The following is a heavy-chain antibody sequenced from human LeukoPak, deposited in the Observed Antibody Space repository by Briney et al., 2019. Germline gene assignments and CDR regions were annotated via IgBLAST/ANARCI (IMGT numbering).Heavy chain of an antibody. D-gene: IGHD6-13*01. CDR1: GFTFSSYA. Sequence: TGGSLRLSCAASGFTFSSYAMHWVRQAPGKGLEWGAVISYDGSNKYYADSVKGRFTISRDNSKNTLYLQMNSLRAEDTAVYYCAREYSSSWYDWVYWGQGTLVTVSS. J-gene: IGHJ4*02. CDR3: AREYSSSWYDWVY. CDR2: ISYDGSNK. V-gene: IGHV3-30-3*01.